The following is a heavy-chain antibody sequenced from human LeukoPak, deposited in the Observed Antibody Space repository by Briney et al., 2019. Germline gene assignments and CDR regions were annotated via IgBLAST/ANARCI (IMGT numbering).Heavy chain of an antibody. CDR2: IKQDGREK. D-gene: IGHD6-13*01. CDR3: TRDEAAATN. V-gene: IGHV3-7*01. Sequence: PGGSLRLSCAASGFTFSGYYMSWVRQAPGKGPEWVANIKQDGREKHYVDSVKGRFTISRDNAKSSLYLQMNSLRAEDTAVYYCTRDEAAATNWGQGTLVTVSS. CDR1: GFTFSGYY. J-gene: IGHJ4*02.